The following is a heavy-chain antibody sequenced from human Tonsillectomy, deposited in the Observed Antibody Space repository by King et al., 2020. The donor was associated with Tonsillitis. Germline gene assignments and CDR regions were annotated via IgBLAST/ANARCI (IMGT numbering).Heavy chain of an antibody. Sequence: VQLVESGGGLEQPGGSLRLSCAASGFTFSSYAMSWVRQAPGKGLEWVSGISGSGGSTNYADSVQGRFTISRDSSKNTLYLQMNSLRAEDTAVYYCAKDGHSSGWYYFDYWGQGTLVTVSS. CDR1: GFTFSSYA. J-gene: IGHJ4*02. V-gene: IGHV3-23*04. D-gene: IGHD6-19*01. CDR2: ISGSGGST. CDR3: AKDGHSSGWYYFDY.